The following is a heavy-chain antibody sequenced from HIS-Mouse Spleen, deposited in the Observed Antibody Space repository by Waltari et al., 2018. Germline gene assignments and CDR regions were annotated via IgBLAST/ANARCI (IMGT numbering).Heavy chain of an antibody. CDR1: GYSISSGYY. J-gene: IGHJ1*01. Sequence: QVQLQESGPGLVKPSETLSLTCTVSGYSISSGYYWGWIRQPPGKGLEWIGGIYHSGSTYYTPSLKSRVTISVDTSKNQFSLKLSSVTAADTAVYYCARDSWAYAIEYFQHWGQGTLVTVSS. CDR2: IYHSGST. V-gene: IGHV4-38-2*02. D-gene: IGHD2-8*01. CDR3: ARDSWAYAIEYFQH.